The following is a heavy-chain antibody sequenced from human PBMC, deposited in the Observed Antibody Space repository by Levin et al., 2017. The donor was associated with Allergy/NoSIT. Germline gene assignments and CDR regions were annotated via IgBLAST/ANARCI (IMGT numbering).Heavy chain of an antibody. CDR1: GYTLSEVA. D-gene: IGHD3-9*01. J-gene: IGHJ6*02. V-gene: IGHV1-24*01. Sequence: PGGSLRLSCKISGYTLSEVAMHWVRQAPGKGLEWMGGIDPEDAEVKYAQKFQGRVTMTEDTSTDTAYMELSSLRSEDTAVYYCGKLLTGYYYAMNVWGPGTTVTVSS. CDR2: IDPEDAEV. CDR3: GKLLTGYYYAMNV.